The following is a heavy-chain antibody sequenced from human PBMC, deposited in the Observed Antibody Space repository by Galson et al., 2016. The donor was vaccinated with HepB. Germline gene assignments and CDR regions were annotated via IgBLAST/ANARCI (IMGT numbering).Heavy chain of an antibody. V-gene: IGHV3-23*01. CDR2: ISSCGST. J-gene: IGHJ4*02. CDR3: ARRDGDMQPSDY. D-gene: IGHD5-24*01. Sequence: SLRLSCAASGFTFRIYHMTWVRQAPGKGLEWVSAISSCGSTYYADSVKGRFSISRDNSKNILYLQMNSLRVEDTAVYYCARRDGDMQPSDYWGQGTLVTVSS. CDR1: GFTFRIYH.